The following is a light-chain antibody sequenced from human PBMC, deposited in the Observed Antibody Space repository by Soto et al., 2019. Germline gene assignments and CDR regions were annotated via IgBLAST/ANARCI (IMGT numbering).Light chain of an antibody. V-gene: IGKV1D-12*01. CDR3: QQGYDLPIT. CDR1: ENIDNY. Sequence: DIQMTQSPSSVSASVGDRVTFTCRASENIDNYLAWYQQKPGKAHKLLIYLASTLQSGVPSRFRGSGYGRDFSLTVSSLQPEDFATYTCQQGYDLPITFGGGTKVEI. CDR2: LAS. J-gene: IGKJ4*01.